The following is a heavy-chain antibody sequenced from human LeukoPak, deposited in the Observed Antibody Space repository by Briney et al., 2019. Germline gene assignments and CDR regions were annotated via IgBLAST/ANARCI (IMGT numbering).Heavy chain of an antibody. CDR2: IYYSGST. CDR3: ARGTTVFYYYYYYYMDV. V-gene: IGHV4-59*01. D-gene: IGHD4-17*01. CDR1: GGSISSYY. J-gene: IGHJ6*03. Sequence: SETLSLTCTVFGGSISSYYSSWIRQPPGKGLEWIGYIYYSGSTNYHPSLKSRVTISVDTSKHQFSLQLRSVAAADTAVYDCARGTTVFYYYYYYYMDVWGKGTTVTISS.